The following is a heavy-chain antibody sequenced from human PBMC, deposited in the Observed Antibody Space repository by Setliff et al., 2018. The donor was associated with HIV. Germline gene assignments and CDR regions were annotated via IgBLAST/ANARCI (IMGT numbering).Heavy chain of an antibody. CDR1: GYPISSGYY. Sequence: SETLSLTCTVSGYPISSGYYWGWVRQPPGKGLEWIGSTYHSGTTYYNPSLKSRVTISVDTSKNQFSLKLSSATAADTAVYYCARHHPGGIAAAGLDYCGQGTLVTVSS. J-gene: IGHJ4*02. CDR3: ARHHPGGIAAAGLDY. CDR2: TYHSGTT. D-gene: IGHD6-13*01. V-gene: IGHV4-38-2*02.